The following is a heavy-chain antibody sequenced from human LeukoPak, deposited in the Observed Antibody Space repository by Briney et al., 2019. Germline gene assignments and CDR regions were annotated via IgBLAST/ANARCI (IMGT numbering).Heavy chain of an antibody. CDR2: IYHSGSTT. Sequence: SETLSLTCTVSGYSIRSGYYWGWVRQPPGKGLEWIGNIYHSGSTTYYYPSPKSRVTISLDTSKNQFSLNLSSVTAADTAVYYCARGGDSSGWYYYYMDVWGKGTTVTVSS. CDR1: GYSIRSGYY. V-gene: IGHV4-38-2*02. D-gene: IGHD6-19*01. CDR3: ARGGDSSGWYYYYMDV. J-gene: IGHJ6*03.